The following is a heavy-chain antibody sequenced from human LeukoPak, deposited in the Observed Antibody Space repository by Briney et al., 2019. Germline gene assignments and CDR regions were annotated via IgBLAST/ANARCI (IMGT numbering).Heavy chain of an antibody. CDR1: GFTFSSSW. J-gene: IGHJ4*02. CDR3: ARSSGYGYDY. D-gene: IGHD5-18*01. V-gene: IGHV3-74*01. CDR2: ISSDGSSS. Sequence: GGSLRLSCEASGFTFSSSWMHWVRQAPGKGLVWVSRISSDGSSSSYADSVKGRFTISRDNAKNTLSLQMNSLRAEDTAIYYCARSSGYGYDYWGQGTLVTVSS.